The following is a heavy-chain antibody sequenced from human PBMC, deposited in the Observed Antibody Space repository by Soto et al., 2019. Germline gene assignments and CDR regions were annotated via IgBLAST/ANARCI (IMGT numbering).Heavy chain of an antibody. V-gene: IGHV4-39*01. CDR3: ARLEGLATISYYFDF. Sequence: SETLSLTCSVSGDSINSDKYYWGWIRQPPGKGLEWIGSIYYRGNFYYNPSFQIRFTISLENFKSHFSLRLNSVTAADSVVYFCARLEGLATISYYFDFWGQGAQVTVSS. CDR2: IYYRGNF. D-gene: IGHD3-9*01. J-gene: IGHJ4*02. CDR1: GDSINSDKYY.